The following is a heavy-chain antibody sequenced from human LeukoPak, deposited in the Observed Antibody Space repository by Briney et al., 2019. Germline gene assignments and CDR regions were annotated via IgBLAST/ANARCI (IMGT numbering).Heavy chain of an antibody. J-gene: IGHJ6*03. D-gene: IGHD3-10*01. Sequence: GGSLRLSCAAPGFTFSSYWMSWVRQPPGKGLEGVANIKQDGSEKYYVHSLRGRVTISSDNTWNTLYLQINSLRAEDTAVYYCAKDGVWIGEKKANMDVWGKGTTV. CDR2: IKQDGSEK. CDR3: AKDGVWIGEKKANMDV. V-gene: IGHV3-7*03. CDR1: GFTFSSYW.